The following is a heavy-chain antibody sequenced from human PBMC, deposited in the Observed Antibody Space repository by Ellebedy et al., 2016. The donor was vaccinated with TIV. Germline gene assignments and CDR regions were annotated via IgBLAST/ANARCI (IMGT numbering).Heavy chain of an antibody. CDR1: RFTFSDYD. CDR2: ITNSGAGT. V-gene: IGHV3-23*01. D-gene: IGHD3-10*01. J-gene: IGHJ4*02. CDR3: RAYGSGSRRAFEH. Sequence: GESLKISCAASRFTFSDYDMSWVRQAPGKGPEWVSAITNSGAGTYYGNSVKGRFTISRDNSKNTVYLQMNSLRAEDTALYYCRAYGSGSRRAFEHWGQGTLVTVSS.